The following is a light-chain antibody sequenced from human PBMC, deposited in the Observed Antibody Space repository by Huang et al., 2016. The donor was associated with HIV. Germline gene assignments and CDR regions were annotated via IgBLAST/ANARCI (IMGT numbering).Light chain of an antibody. CDR3: QQYNNWPRT. Sequence: EMVMTQSPATLSVSPGERATLSCRASQSVSSNLAWYQHKPGQAPRLLIYGASTRATGIPARFSGSGSGTESTLTISSLQSEDFAVYYCQQYNNWPRTFGQGTKVEIK. CDR2: GAS. J-gene: IGKJ1*01. V-gene: IGKV3-15*01. CDR1: QSVSSN.